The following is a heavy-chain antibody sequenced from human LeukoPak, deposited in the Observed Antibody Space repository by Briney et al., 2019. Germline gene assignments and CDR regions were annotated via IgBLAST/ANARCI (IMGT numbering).Heavy chain of an antibody. Sequence: GGSLRLSCAASGFTFSDYYMSWIREAPGKGLEWVSYISSSGSTIYYADSVKGRFTISRDNAKNSLYLEMNSLRAEDTAVYYCASFWNYDSSGYDYFDYWSQGTLVTVSS. CDR2: ISSSGSTI. CDR1: GFTFSDYY. J-gene: IGHJ4*02. D-gene: IGHD3-22*01. V-gene: IGHV3-11*01. CDR3: ASFWNYDSSGYDYFDY.